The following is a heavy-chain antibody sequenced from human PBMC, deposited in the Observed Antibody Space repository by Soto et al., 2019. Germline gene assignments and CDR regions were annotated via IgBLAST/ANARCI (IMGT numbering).Heavy chain of an antibody. D-gene: IGHD2-21*01. CDR2: INTGNGNT. V-gene: IGHV1-3*04. CDR1: GYTFTDYS. Sequence: ASVQVSCKASGYTFTDYSMHWVRQAPGQRLEWMGWINTGNGNTKFSLKFQGRVTITRDTSATTAYMELTSLRSEDTAVYYCAKGSRMWTPDYWGQGTLVTVSS. CDR3: AKGSRMWTPDY. J-gene: IGHJ4*02.